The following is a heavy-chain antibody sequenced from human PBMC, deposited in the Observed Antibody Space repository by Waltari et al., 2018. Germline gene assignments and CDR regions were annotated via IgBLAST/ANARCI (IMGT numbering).Heavy chain of an antibody. V-gene: IGHV3-7*01. Sequence: EVQLVESGGGLVQPGGSLRLSCEASGFTFRRYWMRRVRQAPGKGLEWLANINHDGSGKYFLGSVKGRFTISRDNAKNSVYLQMNSLTGEDTAVYYCATSLDAAGNDWGQGTLVTVSS. CDR1: GFTFRRYW. CDR2: INHDGSGK. CDR3: ATSLDAAGND. D-gene: IGHD5-18*01. J-gene: IGHJ4*02.